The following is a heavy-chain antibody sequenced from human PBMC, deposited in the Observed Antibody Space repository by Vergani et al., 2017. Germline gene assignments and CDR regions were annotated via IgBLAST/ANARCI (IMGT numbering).Heavy chain of an antibody. D-gene: IGHD6-19*01. CDR2: IYSGGST. Sequence: EVQLLESGGGLVQPGGSLGLTCAASEFTVSSNYMSWVRQAPGKGLEWVSVIYSGGSTYYADSVKGRFTISRDNSKNTLFLHMNSLRPEDTAVYYCAKVGRSEVAGTFGAFDIWGQGTTVTVSS. V-gene: IGHV3-66*01. CDR3: AKVGRSEVAGTFGAFDI. CDR1: EFTVSSNY. J-gene: IGHJ3*02.